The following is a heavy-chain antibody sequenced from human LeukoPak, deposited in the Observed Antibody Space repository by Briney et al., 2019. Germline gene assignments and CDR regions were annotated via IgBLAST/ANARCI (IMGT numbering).Heavy chain of an antibody. CDR2: MYHSGST. CDR3: ARGVGDILTGYYPHFDY. V-gene: IGHV4-59*01. CDR1: GGSISSYY. D-gene: IGHD3-9*01. J-gene: IGHJ4*02. Sequence: SETLSLTCTVSGGSISSYYWSWIRQPPGKGLEWIGYMYHSGSTKYNPSLKSRVTISADTSKNQFSLKLSSVTAADTAVYYCARGVGDILTGYYPHFDYWGQGTLVTVSS.